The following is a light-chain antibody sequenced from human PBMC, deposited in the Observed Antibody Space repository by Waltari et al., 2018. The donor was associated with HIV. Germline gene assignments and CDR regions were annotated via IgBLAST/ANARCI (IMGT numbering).Light chain of an antibody. CDR2: DPS. Sequence: EGVLTQSPGILSLSPGDRATLSCRASRSVGGSVAWYQQKPGQPPRLLIFDPSNRATGIPARFSGSGSGTDFTLTISSLEPDDFAVYYCHQRSTWPLFGQGARLEIK. CDR3: HQRSTWPL. J-gene: IGKJ5*01. V-gene: IGKV3-11*01. CDR1: RSVGGS.